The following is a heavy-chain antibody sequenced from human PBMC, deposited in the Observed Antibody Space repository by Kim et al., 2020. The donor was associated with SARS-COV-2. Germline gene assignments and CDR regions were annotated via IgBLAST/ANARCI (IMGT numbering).Heavy chain of an antibody. CDR1: GFTFSSYG. Sequence: GGSLRLSCAASGFTFSSYGMHWVRQAPGKGLEWVAVISYDGSNKYYADSVKGRFTISRDNSKNTLYLQMNSLRAEDTAVYYCAKNYYDSSVGAVDIWGQGTMVTVSS. J-gene: IGHJ3*02. D-gene: IGHD3-22*01. CDR2: ISYDGSNK. CDR3: AKNYYDSSVGAVDI. V-gene: IGHV3-30*18.